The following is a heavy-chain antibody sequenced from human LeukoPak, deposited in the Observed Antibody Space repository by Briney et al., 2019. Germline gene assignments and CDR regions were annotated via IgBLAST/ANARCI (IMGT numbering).Heavy chain of an antibody. CDR1: GFTFSSYA. J-gene: IGHJ4*02. D-gene: IGHD4-11*01. CDR3: AKGSATYTYLFDY. CDR2: ISGSGDST. V-gene: IGHV3-23*01. Sequence: GGSLRLSRAASGFTFSSYAVSSVRHSPGKGLEWVSVISGSGDSTYYADSVKGRFTISGDYSKNTLYLQMNSLRAEETAVYYCAKGSATYTYLFDYWGQGTLVTVSS.